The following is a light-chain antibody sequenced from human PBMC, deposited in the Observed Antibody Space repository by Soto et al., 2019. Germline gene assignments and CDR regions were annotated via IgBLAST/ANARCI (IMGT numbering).Light chain of an antibody. J-gene: IGLJ2*01. CDR1: SSDIGGYNY. CDR2: DVS. V-gene: IGLV2-14*03. Sequence: QSVLTQPASVSGSPGQSITISCTGTSSDIGGYNYVSWYQHHPGKAPQLMVYDVSIRPSGVSNRFSGSKSGNTASLTISGLQAEDEATYYCSSYTTSSTPYVVFGGGTQLTVL. CDR3: SSYTTSSTPYVV.